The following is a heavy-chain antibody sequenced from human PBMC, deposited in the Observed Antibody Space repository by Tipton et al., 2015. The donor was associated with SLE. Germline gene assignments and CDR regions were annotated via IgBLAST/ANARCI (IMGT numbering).Heavy chain of an antibody. Sequence: TLSLTCAVYGGSFSGYYWSWIRQPPGKGLEWIGEIKHSGSTNYNPFLKSRVTISVDTSKNHFSLKLSSVTAADTAVYYCAGTYYGDYVWFDPWGQGILVTVS. J-gene: IGHJ5*02. V-gene: IGHV4-34*01. CDR1: GGSFSGYY. CDR2: IKHSGST. D-gene: IGHD4-17*01. CDR3: AGTYYGDYVWFDP.